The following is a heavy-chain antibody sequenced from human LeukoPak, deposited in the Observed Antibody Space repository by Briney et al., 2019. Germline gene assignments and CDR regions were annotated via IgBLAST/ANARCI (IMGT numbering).Heavy chain of an antibody. V-gene: IGHV4-38-2*02. J-gene: IGHJ5*02. CDR3: ARVASVLLWFGEFDP. D-gene: IGHD3-10*01. Sequence: SETLSLTCTVSGYSISSGYYWGWIRQPPGKRLEWIGSIYHSGSTYYNPSLKSRVTISVDTSKNQFSLKLSSVTAADTAVYYCARVASVLLWFGEFDPWGQGTLVTVSS. CDR2: IYHSGST. CDR1: GYSISSGYY.